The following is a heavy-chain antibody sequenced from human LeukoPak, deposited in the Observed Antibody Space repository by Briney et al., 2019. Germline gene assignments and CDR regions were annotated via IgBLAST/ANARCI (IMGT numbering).Heavy chain of an antibody. CDR3: AKEGFDY. CDR1: GFTFGSYA. J-gene: IGHJ4*02. CDR2: ISASGYTT. V-gene: IGHV3-23*01. Sequence: GGSLRLSCAASGFTFGSYAMSWVRQAPGKGLEWVSSISASGYTTYYADSVKGRFTISRDNSKNTLHLQMNSLRAEDTAIYYCAKEGFDYWGQGTLVTVSS.